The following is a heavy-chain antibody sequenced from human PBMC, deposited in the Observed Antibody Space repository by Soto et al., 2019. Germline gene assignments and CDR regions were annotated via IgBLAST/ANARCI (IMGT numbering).Heavy chain of an antibody. Sequence: EVQLVESGGGLIQPGGSLRLSCAASGFTVSSFYMSWVRQAPGKGLEWVSVIYSSGNTYYANSVRGRFTISRDNSKNTLYLQMNSLRDEDTAVYYCARSGGVYYYEDWGQGTLVTVSS. D-gene: IGHD3-3*01. CDR2: IYSSGNT. J-gene: IGHJ4*02. CDR1: GFTVSSFY. CDR3: ARSGGVYYYED. V-gene: IGHV3-53*01.